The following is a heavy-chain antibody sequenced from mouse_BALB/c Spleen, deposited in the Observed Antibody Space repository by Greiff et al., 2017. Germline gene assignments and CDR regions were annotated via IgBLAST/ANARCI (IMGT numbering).Heavy chain of an antibody. J-gene: IGHJ3*01. D-gene: IGHD2-1*01. Sequence: QVQLQQSGAELVRPGTSVKVSCKASGYAFTNYLIEWVKQRPGQGLEWIGVINPGSGGTKYNEKFKGKATLTADKSSSTAYMQLSSLTSDDSAVDFCARDYYGSSPRFAYWGQGTLVTVSA. CDR1: GYAFTNYL. V-gene: IGHV1-54*01. CDR3: ARDYYGSSPRFAY. CDR2: INPGSGGT.